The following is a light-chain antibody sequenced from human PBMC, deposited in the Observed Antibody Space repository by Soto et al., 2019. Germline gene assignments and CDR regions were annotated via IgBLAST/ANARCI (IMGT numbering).Light chain of an antibody. CDR3: MQGTYWPYT. CDR2: TVS. V-gene: IGKV2-30*01. CDR1: QSLLYSDGSNY. Sequence: DVVLTPSPLSLPVTLGQPASISCRSSQSLLYSDGSNYLNWFQQRPGQSPRRLIFTVSNRDSGVPDRFSGSGSGTDFTLKISRVEAEDIGVYYCMQGTYWPYTFGQGTRLEIK. J-gene: IGKJ2*01.